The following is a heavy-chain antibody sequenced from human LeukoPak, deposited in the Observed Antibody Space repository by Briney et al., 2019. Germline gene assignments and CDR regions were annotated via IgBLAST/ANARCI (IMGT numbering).Heavy chain of an antibody. CDR1: GFTFSSYE. D-gene: IGHD3-16*01. CDR2: ISSSGSTI. CDR3: ARDLGKLPRGLTGYYFDY. Sequence: GGPLRLSCAASGFTFSSYEMNWVRQAPGKGLEWVSYISSSGSTIYYADSVKGRFTISRDNAKNSLYLQMNSLRAEDTAVYYCARDLGKLPRGLTGYYFDYWGQGTLVTVSS. J-gene: IGHJ4*02. V-gene: IGHV3-48*03.